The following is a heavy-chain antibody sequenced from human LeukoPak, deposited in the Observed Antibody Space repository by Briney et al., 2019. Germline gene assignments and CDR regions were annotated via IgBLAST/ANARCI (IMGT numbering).Heavy chain of an antibody. J-gene: IGHJ4*02. Sequence: ASVKVSCKTSGYTFTTYGISWVRQAPGQGPEWMGWISGYNRNTNYAQKLQGRVTMTTDTSTSTAYMELRSLRSDDTAVYYCARPLTGEIPHYDYWGQGTLVTVSS. V-gene: IGHV1-18*04. CDR2: ISGYNRNT. CDR3: ARPLTGEIPHYDY. D-gene: IGHD3-9*01. CDR1: GYTFTTYG.